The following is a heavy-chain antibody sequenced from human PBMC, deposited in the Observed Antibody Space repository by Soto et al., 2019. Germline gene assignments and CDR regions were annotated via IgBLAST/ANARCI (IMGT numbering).Heavy chain of an antibody. D-gene: IGHD2-21*01. J-gene: IGHJ5*02. CDR2: IYYTGIT. CDR3: AREERKGIISWFDP. Sequence: SETLSLTCTVSGASISSYYWSWIRQSPGKGLEWIGYIYYTGITHLNPSLKSRLTMAVDTSKNEFSLKLTSVSAADTAVYFCAREERKGIISWFDPWGQGTPVTVSS. V-gene: IGHV4-59*12. CDR1: GASISSYY.